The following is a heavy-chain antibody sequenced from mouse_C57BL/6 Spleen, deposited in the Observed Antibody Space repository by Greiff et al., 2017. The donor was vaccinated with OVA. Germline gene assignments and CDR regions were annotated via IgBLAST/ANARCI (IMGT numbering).Heavy chain of an antibody. CDR1: GYTFTSYW. J-gene: IGHJ3*01. V-gene: IGHV1-55*01. D-gene: IGHD1-1*01. CDR3: ARRDYGSSSGFAY. Sequence: QVQLQQPGAELVKPGASVKMSCKASGYTFTSYWITWVKQRPGQGLEWIGDIYPGSGSTNYNEKFKSKATLTVDTSSSTAYMQLSSLTSEDSAVYYCARRDYGSSSGFAYWGQGTLVTVSA. CDR2: IYPGSGST.